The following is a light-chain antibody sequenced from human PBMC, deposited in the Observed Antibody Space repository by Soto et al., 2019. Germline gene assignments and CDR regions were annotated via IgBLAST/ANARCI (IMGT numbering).Light chain of an antibody. Sequence: IVLTQSPGTLPLSPGERATLSCRASQSVSSIYLAWYQQKPGQAPSLLIYATSSRATGIPDRFSGSGSGTDFSLTISRLEPEDFAVYYCQQYGSTPITFGQGTRLDIK. CDR1: QSVSSIY. V-gene: IGKV3-20*01. CDR3: QQYGSTPIT. J-gene: IGKJ5*01. CDR2: ATS.